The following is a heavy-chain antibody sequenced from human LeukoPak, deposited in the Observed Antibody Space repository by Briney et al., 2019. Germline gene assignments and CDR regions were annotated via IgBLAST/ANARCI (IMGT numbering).Heavy chain of an antibody. CDR3: ARDMYGSGSYYSTGGNY. Sequence: PGGSLRLSCAASGFTFSSYWMHWVRQVPGKGLVWVSRINSDGSSTSYADSVKGRFTISRDNAKNTLYVQMNSLRAEDTAVYYCARDMYGSGSYYSTGGNYWGQGTLVTVSS. V-gene: IGHV3-74*01. J-gene: IGHJ4*02. CDR1: GFTFSSYW. D-gene: IGHD3-10*01. CDR2: INSDGSST.